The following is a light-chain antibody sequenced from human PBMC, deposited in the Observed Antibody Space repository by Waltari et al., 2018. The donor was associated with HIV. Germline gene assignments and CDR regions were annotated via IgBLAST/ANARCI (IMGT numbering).Light chain of an antibody. CDR1: NIGDKT. CDR3: QVSDSRGDSRV. J-gene: IGLJ3*02. V-gene: IGLV3-21*04. Sequence: SFVVTQPPSVSVAPGETARITCEGNNIGDKTAHWYQQKPGQAPLMVIYYDSDRPSGIPERFSASNSGNTATLTLTRVEVGDEADYYCQVSDSRGDSRVFGGGTELTVL. CDR2: YDS.